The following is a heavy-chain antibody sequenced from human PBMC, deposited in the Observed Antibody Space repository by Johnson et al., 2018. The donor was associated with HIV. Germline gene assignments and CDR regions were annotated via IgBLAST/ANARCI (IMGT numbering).Heavy chain of an antibody. CDR3: ARTCRGSSWYRVSGTDGFDI. D-gene: IGHD6-13*01. J-gene: IGHJ3*02. Sequence: VQLVESGGGLVQPGGSLRLSCAASGFTVSSNYMSWVRQAPGKGLEWVSVMYSGGSTYTADSVKGRFPLSRATPKNTLYLQMNRLRAEDTAVYYRARTCRGSSWYRVSGTDGFDIWGQGTMVTVSS. CDR1: GFTVSSNY. CDR2: MYSGGST. V-gene: IGHV3-66*01.